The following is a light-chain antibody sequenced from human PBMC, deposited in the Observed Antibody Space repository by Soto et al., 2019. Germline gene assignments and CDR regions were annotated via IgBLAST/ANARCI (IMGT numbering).Light chain of an antibody. CDR3: QHYNTYPWT. Sequence: DIKMTQSPSTLSASVGDRVTITCRASQSISSWLAWYQQKPGKAPKLLIYDASSLESGVPSRFSGSGSGTKFTLTIASLQPDDFATYYCQHYNTYPWTFGQGTKVDIK. CDR1: QSISSW. J-gene: IGKJ1*01. CDR2: DAS. V-gene: IGKV1-5*01.